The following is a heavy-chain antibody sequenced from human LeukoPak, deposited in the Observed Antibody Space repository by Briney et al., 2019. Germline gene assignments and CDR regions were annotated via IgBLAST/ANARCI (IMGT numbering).Heavy chain of an antibody. V-gene: IGHV1-69*13. CDR1: GGTFSSYA. CDR3: ARGYYYDSSGYGWYAFDI. CDR2: IIPIFGTV. D-gene: IGHD3-22*01. Sequence: ASVKVSCKASGGTFSSYAIGWVRQAPGQGLEWMGGIIPIFGTVNYAQKFQGRVTITADESTSTAYMELSSLRSEDTAVYYCARGYYYDSSGYGWYAFDIWGQGTMVTVSS. J-gene: IGHJ3*02.